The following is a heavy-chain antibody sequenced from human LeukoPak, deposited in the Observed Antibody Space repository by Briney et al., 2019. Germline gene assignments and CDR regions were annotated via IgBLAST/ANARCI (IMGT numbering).Heavy chain of an antibody. CDR2: IDWNGDAL. D-gene: IGHD2-21*02. CDR1: GFINSDYG. CDR3: ARDLSATWYSLAY. Sequence: GGSLRLSCVGAGFINSDYGMSWVRHGPGKGLEWVAGIDWNGDALQYADSVKGRFTISRDNAKNSLYLQMDILRPEDTGVYYCARDLSATWYSLAYWGQGTLVTVSS. J-gene: IGHJ4*02. V-gene: IGHV3-20*04.